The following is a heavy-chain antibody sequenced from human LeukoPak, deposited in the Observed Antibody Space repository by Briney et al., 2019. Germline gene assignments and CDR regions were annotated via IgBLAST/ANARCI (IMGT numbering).Heavy chain of an antibody. D-gene: IGHD3-3*01. Sequence: GGSLRLSCAASGFTFSNYAMSWVRQAPGKGLEWVSVMSGSGDSTNYADSVKGRFTISRDNSKNTLYLQMSSLRTEDTAVYYCAKFSSMYYDFWSGYSTNHYFDYWGQGTLVTVSS. V-gene: IGHV3-23*01. J-gene: IGHJ4*02. CDR3: AKFSSMYYDFWSGYSTNHYFDY. CDR1: GFTFSNYA. CDR2: MSGSGDST.